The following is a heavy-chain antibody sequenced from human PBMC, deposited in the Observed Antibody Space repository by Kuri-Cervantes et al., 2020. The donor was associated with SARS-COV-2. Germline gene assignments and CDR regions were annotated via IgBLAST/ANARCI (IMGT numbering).Heavy chain of an antibody. J-gene: IGHJ6*03. CDR2: IYYSGST. Sequence: SETLSLTCTVSGGSISSYYWSWIRQPPGKGLERIGYIYYSGSTNYNPSLKSRVTISVDTSKNQFSLKLSSVTAADTAVYYCARRREITGGIYYYYYMDVWGKGTTVTVSS. CDR1: GGSISSYY. V-gene: IGHV4-59*12. D-gene: IGHD7-27*01. CDR3: ARRREITGGIYYYYYMDV.